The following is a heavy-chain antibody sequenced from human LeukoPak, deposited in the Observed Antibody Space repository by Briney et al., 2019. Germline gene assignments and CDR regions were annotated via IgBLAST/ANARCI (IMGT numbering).Heavy chain of an antibody. J-gene: IGHJ4*02. CDR1: GITVRSSY. CDR3: ARDPIVTTPDSNDY. D-gene: IGHD5-12*01. V-gene: IGHV3-66*01. Sequence: GGSLRLSCAASGITVRSSYMSWVRQAPRKGLEWVSVIYSGGSTYYADSVKGRFTISRDTSKNTLYLQMNSLRAEDTAVYYCARDPIVTTPDSNDYWGQGTLVTVSS. CDR2: IYSGGST.